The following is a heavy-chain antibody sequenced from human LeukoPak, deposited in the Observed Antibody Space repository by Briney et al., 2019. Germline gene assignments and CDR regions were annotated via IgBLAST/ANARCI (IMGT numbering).Heavy chain of an antibody. V-gene: IGHV3-53*01. CDR2: IYSGGST. CDR3: AREGRGYSYGY. Sequence: GGSLRLSCAASGFTVSSNYMSWVRQAPGKGLEWVSIIYSGGSTYYADSVKGRFTISRDNSKNTLYLQMSSLRAEDTAVYYCAREGRGYSYGYWGQGTLVTVSS. J-gene: IGHJ4*02. CDR1: GFTVSSNY. D-gene: IGHD5-18*01.